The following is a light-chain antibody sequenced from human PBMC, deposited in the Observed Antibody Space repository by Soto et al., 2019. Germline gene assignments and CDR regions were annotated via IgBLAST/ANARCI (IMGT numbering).Light chain of an antibody. CDR3: QQYNNWWT. V-gene: IGKV3-15*01. CDR1: ESVSSN. J-gene: IGKJ1*01. Sequence: EIVVTQSPVTLSLSPGERATHSCRAGESVSSNLAWYQQKPGQAPRLLIYGASTRATGVPARFTGSGSGTEFTLTINSLQFDDSAVYYCQQYNNWWTLGQGTKVDIK. CDR2: GAS.